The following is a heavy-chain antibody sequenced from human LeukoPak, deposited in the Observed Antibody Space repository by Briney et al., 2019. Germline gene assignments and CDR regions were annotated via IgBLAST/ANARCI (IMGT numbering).Heavy chain of an antibody. J-gene: IGHJ4*02. Sequence: SETLSLTCTVSGYSISSGYYWGWIRQPPGKGLEWIGSIYHSGSTYYNPSLKSRVTISVDTSKNQFSLKLSSVTAADTAVYYCARHDGYSYGPVLWGQGTLVTVSS. D-gene: IGHD5-18*01. CDR2: IYHSGST. CDR3: ARHDGYSYGPVL. V-gene: IGHV4-38-2*02. CDR1: GYSISSGYY.